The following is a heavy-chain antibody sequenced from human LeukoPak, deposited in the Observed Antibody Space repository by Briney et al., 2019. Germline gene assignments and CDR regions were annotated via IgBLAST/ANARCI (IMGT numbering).Heavy chain of an antibody. CDR3: ARTSPIYYGAGSYGN. J-gene: IGHJ4*02. D-gene: IGHD3-10*01. CDR2: IDYSGST. CDR1: GGSISISSYY. V-gene: IGHV4-39*01. Sequence: PSETLSLTCTVSGGSISISSYYWGWIRQPPGKGLEWIGSIDYSGSTNYNPSLKSRVTISADTSKNHFSLKLSSVTAADTALYYCARTSPIYYGAGSYGNWGQGTLVTVSS.